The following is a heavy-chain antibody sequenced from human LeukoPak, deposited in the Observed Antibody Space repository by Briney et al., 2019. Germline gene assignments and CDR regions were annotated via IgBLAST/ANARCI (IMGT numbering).Heavy chain of an antibody. D-gene: IGHD3-22*01. CDR1: GYSISSGYY. V-gene: IGHV4-38-2*02. Sequence: SETLSLTCTVSGYSISSGYYWGWIRQPPGKGLEWIGYIYYSGSTYYNPSLKSRVTISVDTSKNQFSLKLSSVTAADTAVYYCARAEINYDSSGYYYGNAEYFQHWGQGTLVTVSS. CDR3: ARAEINYDSSGYYYGNAEYFQH. J-gene: IGHJ1*01. CDR2: IYYSGST.